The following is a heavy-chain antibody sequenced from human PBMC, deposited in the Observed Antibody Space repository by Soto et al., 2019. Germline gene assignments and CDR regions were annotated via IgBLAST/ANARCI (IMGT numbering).Heavy chain of an antibody. D-gene: IGHD2-2*01. J-gene: IGHJ3*02. Sequence: PGGSLRLSCAASGFTFSSYSMNWVRQAPGRGLEWVSSISSSSSYIYYADSVKGRFTISRDNAKNSLYLKMNSLRAEDTAVYYCAKDLRAVVPAAANAFDIWGQGTMVTVSS. CDR2: ISSSSSYI. CDR1: GFTFSSYS. V-gene: IGHV3-21*04. CDR3: AKDLRAVVPAAANAFDI.